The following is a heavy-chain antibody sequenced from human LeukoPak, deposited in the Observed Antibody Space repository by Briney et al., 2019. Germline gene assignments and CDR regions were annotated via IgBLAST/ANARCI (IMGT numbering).Heavy chain of an antibody. CDR3: ARRPGLYSGYDYYYYGMDV. Sequence: GASVKVSCKASGYTFTGYYMHWVRQAPGQGLEWMGWINPNSGGTNYAQKFQGRVTMTRDTSISTAYMGLSRLRSDDTAVYYCARRPGLYSGYDYYYYGMDVWGQGTTVTVSS. CDR1: GYTFTGYY. J-gene: IGHJ6*02. V-gene: IGHV1-2*02. CDR2: INPNSGGT. D-gene: IGHD5-12*01.